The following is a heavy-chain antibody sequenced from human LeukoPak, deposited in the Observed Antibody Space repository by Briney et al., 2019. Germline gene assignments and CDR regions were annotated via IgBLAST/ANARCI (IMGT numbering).Heavy chain of an antibody. CDR1: GFTFSTFA. CDR2: ISSNGRST. D-gene: IGHD6-19*01. J-gene: IGHJ4*02. Sequence: PGGSLRLSCAASGFTFSTFAMHWVRQAPGKGLEYVSGISSNGRSTYYANSVKGRFTISRDNSKNTLYLQMGSLRGGDMAVYYCARDPSIITPRGWYDYWGQGTLVTVSS. V-gene: IGHV3-64*01. CDR3: ARDPSIITPRGWYDY.